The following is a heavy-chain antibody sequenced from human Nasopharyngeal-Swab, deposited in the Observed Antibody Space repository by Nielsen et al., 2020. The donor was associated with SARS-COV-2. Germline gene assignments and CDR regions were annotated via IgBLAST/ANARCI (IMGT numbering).Heavy chain of an antibody. V-gene: IGHV4-59*01. D-gene: IGHD5-12*01. CDR3: ARGGNYGLYSGYDPMATTYWYFDL. J-gene: IGHJ2*01. Sequence: WVRKPPGKGLEWIGYIYYSGSTNYNPSLKSRVTISVDTSKNQFSLKLSSVTAADTAVYYCARGGNYGLYSGYDPMATTYWYFDLWGRDTLVTVSS. CDR2: IYYSGST.